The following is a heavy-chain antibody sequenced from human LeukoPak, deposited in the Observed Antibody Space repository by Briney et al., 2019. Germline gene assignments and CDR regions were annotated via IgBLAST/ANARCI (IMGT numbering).Heavy chain of an antibody. V-gene: IGHV3-33*06. CDR3: AKTRNHYDILTPLDY. Sequence: PGGSPRLSCAASGFTFSSYGMHWVRQAPGKGLEWVAVIWYDGSNKYYADSVKGRFTISRDNSKNTLYLQMNSLRAEDTAVYYCAKTRNHYDILTPLDYWGQGTLVTVSS. J-gene: IGHJ4*02. D-gene: IGHD3-9*01. CDR2: IWYDGSNK. CDR1: GFTFSSYG.